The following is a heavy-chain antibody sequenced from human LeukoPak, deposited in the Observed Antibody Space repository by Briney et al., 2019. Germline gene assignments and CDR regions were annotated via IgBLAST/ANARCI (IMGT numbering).Heavy chain of an antibody. Sequence: GGSLRLSCAASGFTLSGFVMHWVRQAPGKGLEWVACLWDDTNNQYYGDSVKGRFTISRDNSKNTLYLQMNSLRAEDTAVYYCAKGGDFDYWGQGTLVTVSS. CDR3: AKGGDFDY. J-gene: IGHJ4*02. CDR1: GFTLSGFV. CDR2: LWDDTNNQ. V-gene: IGHV3-30*02. D-gene: IGHD4-17*01.